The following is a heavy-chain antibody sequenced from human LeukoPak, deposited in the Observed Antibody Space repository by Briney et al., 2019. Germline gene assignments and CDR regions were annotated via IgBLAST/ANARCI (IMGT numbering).Heavy chain of an antibody. V-gene: IGHV1-3*01. CDR2: INAGNGNT. D-gene: IGHD3-3*01. J-gene: IGHJ6*02. CDR3: ARGPQFSFGVVIGDFCMDV. CDR1: GYTFTSYA. Sequence: ASVKVSCKASGYTFTSYAMHWVRQAPGQRLEWMGWINAGNGNTKYSQKFQGRVTITRDTSASTAYMELSSLRSEDTAVYYCARGPQFSFGVVIGDFCMDVWGQGTTVTVSS.